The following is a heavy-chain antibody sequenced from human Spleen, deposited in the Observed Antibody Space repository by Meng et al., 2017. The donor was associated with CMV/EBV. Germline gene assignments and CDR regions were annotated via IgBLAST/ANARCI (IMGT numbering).Heavy chain of an antibody. CDR3: AREYPHLRGPDY. Sequence: GGSLRLSCAASGFTFSSHGMHWVRQAAGKGLEWVAFIRYDGSNKYYADSVKGRFTISRDNSKNTLYLQMNSLRAEDTAVYYCAREYPHLRGPDYWGQGTLVTVSS. CDR1: GFTFSSHG. D-gene: IGHD3-3*01. V-gene: IGHV3-30*02. J-gene: IGHJ4*02. CDR2: IRYDGSNK.